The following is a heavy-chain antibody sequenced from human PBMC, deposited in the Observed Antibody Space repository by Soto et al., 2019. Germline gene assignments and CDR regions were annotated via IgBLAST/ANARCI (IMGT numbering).Heavy chain of an antibody. J-gene: IGHJ3*02. V-gene: IGHV3-23*01. Sequence: GGSLRLSCAASGFTCRSYDMSWVRQAPGKGLEWVSTILVGGSTHYPDSVKGRFTISRDNSKNTVFLQMNSLTAGDTAVYYCAKATATGGGAFDICGQGTMVTVTS. D-gene: IGHD2-8*02. CDR2: ILVGGST. CDR1: GFTCRSYD. CDR3: AKATATGGGAFDI.